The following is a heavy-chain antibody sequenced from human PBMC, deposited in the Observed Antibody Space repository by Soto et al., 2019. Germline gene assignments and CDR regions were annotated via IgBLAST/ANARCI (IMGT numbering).Heavy chain of an antibody. CDR2: IVVDSTTA. D-gene: IGHD1-26*01. CDR1: GSTFNNFA. Sequence: QVVLLQSGAEVKEPGSSVRVSCQVSGSTFNNFAFSWVRQAPGHGPEWMGGIVVDSTTAGYSQRFQDRVTITAHTSTDTLYMELGSLTFEDTAVYYCARAIKRWEVNYYFDFWGQGTLVTVSS. J-gene: IGHJ4*02. CDR3: ARAIKRWEVNYYFDF. V-gene: IGHV1-69*06.